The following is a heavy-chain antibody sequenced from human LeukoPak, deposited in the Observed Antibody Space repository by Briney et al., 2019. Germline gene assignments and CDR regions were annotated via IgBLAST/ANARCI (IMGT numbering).Heavy chain of an antibody. CDR2: ISSSSSYT. Sequence: GGSLRLSCAASGFTFSSYGMHWVRQAPGKGLEWVSYISSSSSYTNYADSVKGRFTISRDNAKNSLYLQMNSLRAEDTAVYYCARDHITSEAFDIWGQGTMVTVSS. J-gene: IGHJ3*02. V-gene: IGHV3-21*05. CDR3: ARDHITSEAFDI. CDR1: GFTFSSYG. D-gene: IGHD3-16*01.